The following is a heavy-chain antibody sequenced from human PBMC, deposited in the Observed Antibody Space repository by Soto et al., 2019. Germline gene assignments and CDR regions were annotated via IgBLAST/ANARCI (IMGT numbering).Heavy chain of an antibody. Sequence: ASETLSLTCTVSGGSISSGDYYWSWIRQPPGKGLEWIGYIYYSGSTYYNPSLKSRVTISVDTSKNQFSLKLSSVTAADTAVYYCARDGTIAAAGYYYYYGMDVWGQGTTVTVSS. V-gene: IGHV4-30-4*01. J-gene: IGHJ6*02. CDR2: IYYSGST. CDR3: ARDGTIAAAGYYYYYGMDV. CDR1: GGSISSGDYY. D-gene: IGHD6-13*01.